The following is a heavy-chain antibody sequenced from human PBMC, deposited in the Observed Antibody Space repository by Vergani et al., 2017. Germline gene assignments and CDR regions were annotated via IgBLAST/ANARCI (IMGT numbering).Heavy chain of an antibody. J-gene: IGHJ4*02. Sequence: QVQLQESGPGLVRPSETLSLTCTVSAHSISRGFFWGWLRQPPGKGLEWIGSMDYNGLAYYSPFLKSRVTISVDTPKNHFSLKLSSVTAADAAEYYCMRDKTYYDTLIGYAGYYFDSWGQGALVTVS. CDR3: MRDKTYYDTLIGYAGYYFDS. CDR1: AHSISRGFF. CDR2: MDYNGLA. V-gene: IGHV4-38-2*02. D-gene: IGHD3-9*01.